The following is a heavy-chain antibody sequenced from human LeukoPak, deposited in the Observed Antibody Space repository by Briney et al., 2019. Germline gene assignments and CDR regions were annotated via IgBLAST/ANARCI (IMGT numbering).Heavy chain of an antibody. V-gene: IGHV4-4*07. D-gene: IGHD2-15*01. CDR2: ISTSGSI. Sequence: SETLSLTCTISGDSISSYYWSWIRQPAGKGLEWIGRISTSGSINYNPSLKSRVTMSVDASKNQFSLKLSSVTAADTAMYYCARGSSSGGGLLEYWGQGTLVTVSS. J-gene: IGHJ4*02. CDR3: ARGSSSGGGLLEY. CDR1: GDSISSYY.